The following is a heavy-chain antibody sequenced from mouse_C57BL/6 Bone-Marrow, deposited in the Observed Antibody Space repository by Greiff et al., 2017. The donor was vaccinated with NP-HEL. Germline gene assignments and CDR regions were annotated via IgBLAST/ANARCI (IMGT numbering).Heavy chain of an antibody. CDR3: ARGDYYGSKDY. D-gene: IGHD1-1*01. Sequence: EVKVVESGGGLVKPGGSLKLSCAASGFTFSDYGMHWVRQAPEKGLEWVSYISSGSSTIYYVDTVKGRFTISRDNAKNTLFLQMTSLRSEDTAMYYCARGDYYGSKDYWGQGTTLTVSS. CDR1: GFTFSDYG. J-gene: IGHJ2*01. CDR2: ISSGSSTI. V-gene: IGHV5-17*01.